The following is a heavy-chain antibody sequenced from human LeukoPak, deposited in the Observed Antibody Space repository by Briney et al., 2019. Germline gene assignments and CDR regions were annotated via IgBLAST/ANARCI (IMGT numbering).Heavy chain of an antibody. CDR1: GFTFSSYD. CDR2: ISRSGDST. V-gene: IGHV3-23*01. CDR3: ALYCSGGRCYPIGGAFDI. D-gene: IGHD2-15*01. Sequence: GGSLRLSCAASGFTFSSYDMSWVRQAPGKGLEWVSAISRSGDSTYYVDSVKGRFTISGDNSKNTLYLQMNSLRAEDTAVYYCALYCSGGRCYPIGGAFDIWGRGTMVTVSS. J-gene: IGHJ3*02.